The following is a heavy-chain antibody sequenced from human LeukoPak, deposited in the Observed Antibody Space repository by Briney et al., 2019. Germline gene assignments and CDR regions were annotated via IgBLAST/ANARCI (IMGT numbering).Heavy chain of an antibody. Sequence: PSETLSLTCTVSGGSLSSRTHYWNWIRQPPGKGLEWIASIYHSESTYYNASLQSRVTISVHTSKNQFSLRLTSVTAADTAVYYCACPYSASYNSWGPGTLVTVSS. CDR2: IYHSEST. D-gene: IGHD4-11*01. J-gene: IGHJ4*02. CDR3: ACPYSASYNS. V-gene: IGHV4-39*01. CDR1: GGSLSSRTHY.